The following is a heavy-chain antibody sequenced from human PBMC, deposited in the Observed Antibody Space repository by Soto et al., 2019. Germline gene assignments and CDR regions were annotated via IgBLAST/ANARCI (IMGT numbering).Heavy chain of an antibody. J-gene: IGHJ5*02. CDR3: AKLGLYQLPSGWFDP. CDR2: ISGSGGST. Sequence: GGSLRLSCAASGFTFISYAMSWVRQAPGKGLEWVSAISGSGGSTYYADSVKGRFTISRDNSKNTLYLQMNSLRAEDTAVYYCAKLGLYQLPSGWFDPWGQGTLVTVSS. D-gene: IGHD2-2*01. CDR1: GFTFISYA. V-gene: IGHV3-23*01.